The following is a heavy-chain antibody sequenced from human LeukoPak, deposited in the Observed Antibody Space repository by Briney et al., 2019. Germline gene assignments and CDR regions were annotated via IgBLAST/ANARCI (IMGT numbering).Heavy chain of an antibody. CDR3: AREGWNYGNWFDP. J-gene: IGHJ5*02. D-gene: IGHD1-7*01. V-gene: IGHV3-74*01. Sequence: PGGSLRLSCAAFGFTFSSYWMHWVRQAPGKGLVWVSRINSDGSSTSYADSVEGRFTISRDNAKNTLYLQMNSLRAEDTAVYYCAREGWNYGNWFDPWGQGTLVTVSS. CDR1: GFTFSSYW. CDR2: INSDGSST.